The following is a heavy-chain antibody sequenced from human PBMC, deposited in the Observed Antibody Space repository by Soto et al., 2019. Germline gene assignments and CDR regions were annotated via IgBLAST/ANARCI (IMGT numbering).Heavy chain of an antibody. V-gene: IGHV4-34*01. D-gene: IGHD3-9*01. CDR3: ARLLSSQLRYLDLFSQGYYYYGMNV. CDR2: INHSGST. CDR1: GGSFSGYY. J-gene: IGHJ6*02. Sequence: SETLSLTCAVYGGSFSGYYWSWIRQPPGKGLEWIGEINHSGSTNYNPSLKSRVTISVDTSKNQFSLKLSSVTAADTAVYYCARLLSSQLRYLDLFSQGYYYYGMNVWGQGTTVTVSS.